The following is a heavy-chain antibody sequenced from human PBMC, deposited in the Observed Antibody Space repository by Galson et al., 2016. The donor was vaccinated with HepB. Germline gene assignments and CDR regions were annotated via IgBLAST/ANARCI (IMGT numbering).Heavy chain of an antibody. CDR2: ISTSSSPI. CDR1: GITFNTYN. J-gene: IGHJ5*02. CDR3: AKAADYYDSSGYYYLNWFDP. D-gene: IGHD3-22*01. V-gene: IGHV3-21*04. Sequence: SLRLSCAASGITFNTYNMVWVRQAPGKGLEWVSYISTSSSPISYRDSVKGRFTISRGNSKNTLYLQMNSLRAEDTAVYYCAKAADYYDSSGYYYLNWFDPWGQGTLVTVSS.